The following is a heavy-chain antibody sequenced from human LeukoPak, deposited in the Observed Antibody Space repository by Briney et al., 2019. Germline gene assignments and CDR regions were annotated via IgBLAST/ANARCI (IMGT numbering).Heavy chain of an antibody. Sequence: GGSLRLSCAGSGFIFNNYAMHWVRQPPGKGLEWVSGISWNSGSIDYADSVKGRFTISRDNAKNSLYLQMNSLRAEDTAVYYCARSSKDIVVAVAAPSYGMDVWGQGTTVTVSS. D-gene: IGHD2-15*01. CDR3: ARSSKDIVVAVAAPSYGMDV. J-gene: IGHJ6*02. CDR1: GFIFNNYA. V-gene: IGHV3-9*01. CDR2: ISWNSGSI.